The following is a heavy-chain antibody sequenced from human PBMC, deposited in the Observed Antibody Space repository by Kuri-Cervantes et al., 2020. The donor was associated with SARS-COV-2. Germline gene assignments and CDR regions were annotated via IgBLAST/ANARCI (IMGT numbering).Heavy chain of an antibody. Sequence: GESLKISCAASGFTFSSYWMHWVRQAPGKGLVWVSRINSDGSTTNYADSVKGRFTISRDNAKNMLYLQMNSLRAEDTAVYYCAKDSGVGIAVYYFDYWGQGTPVTVSS. J-gene: IGHJ4*02. V-gene: IGHV3-74*01. D-gene: IGHD6-19*01. CDR2: INSDGSTT. CDR1: GFTFSSYW. CDR3: AKDSGVGIAVYYFDY.